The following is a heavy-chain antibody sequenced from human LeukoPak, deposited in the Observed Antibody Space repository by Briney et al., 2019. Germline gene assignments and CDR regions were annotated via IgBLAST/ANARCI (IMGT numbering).Heavy chain of an antibody. D-gene: IGHD1-1*01. CDR1: GFTFSAYW. CDR2: IKQDGSEK. J-gene: IGHJ5*02. CDR3: TRAWARGTTPYNWFDP. V-gene: IGHV3-7*01. Sequence: GGSLRLSCAASGFTFSAYWMSWVRQAPGKGLEWVANIKQDGSEKYYVDSVKGRFTISRDNAKNSLYLQMNSLRAEDTAVYYCTRAWARGTTPYNWFDPWGQGTLVTVSS.